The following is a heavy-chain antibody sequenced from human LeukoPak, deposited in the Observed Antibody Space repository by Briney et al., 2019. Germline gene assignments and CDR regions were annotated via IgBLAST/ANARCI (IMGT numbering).Heavy chain of an antibody. V-gene: IGHV4-34*01. CDR1: GGSFSCFY. D-gene: IGHD3-16*01. J-gene: IGHJ4*02. Sequence: SETLSLTCAVYGGSFSCFYWSWIRQAPGKGLEWIGEIHQSGGTNYNPSLKSRVTISVDASKKQFSLKLSSVTAADTAVYYCARDWGFDYWGQGTLVTVSS. CDR3: ARDWGFDY. CDR2: IHQSGGT.